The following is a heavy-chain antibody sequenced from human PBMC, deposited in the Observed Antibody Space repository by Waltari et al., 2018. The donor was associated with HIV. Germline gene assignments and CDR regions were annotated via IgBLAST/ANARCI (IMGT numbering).Heavy chain of an antibody. CDR1: GVAFDTQT. V-gene: IGHV3-21*02. CDR3: ASGQVIVGGWRHYFGMEV. CDR2: IRDNFI. D-gene: IGHD3-22*01. J-gene: IGHJ6*02. Sequence: EVQLVESGGGLVKPGGSLRLSCAASGVAFDTQTMNWVRQAPGKGREWVASIRDNFIFYAGSLKGRFTISRENAKNSLYLEMKSLRAEDTAVYYCASGQVIVGGWRHYFGMEVWGQGTTVTVS.